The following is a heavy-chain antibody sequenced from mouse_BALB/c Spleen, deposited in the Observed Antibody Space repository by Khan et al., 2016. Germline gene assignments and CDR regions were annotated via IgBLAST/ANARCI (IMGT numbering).Heavy chain of an antibody. CDR2: INPGSSTI. CDR3: ARSSHYAMDY. J-gene: IGHJ4*01. CDR1: GFDFSRYW. Sequence: EVKLLESGGGLVQPGGSLNLSCAASGFDFSRYWMSWARQAPGKGQEWIGEINPGSSTINYTPSLKDKFIISRDNANNTLYLQMSKVRSEDTALYYCARSSHYAMDYWGQGTSVTVSS. D-gene: IGHD1-1*01. V-gene: IGHV4-2*02.